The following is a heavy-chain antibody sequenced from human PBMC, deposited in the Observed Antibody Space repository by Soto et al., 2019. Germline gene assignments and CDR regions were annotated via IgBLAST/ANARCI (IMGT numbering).Heavy chain of an antibody. J-gene: IGHJ3*01. D-gene: IGHD2-2*01. V-gene: IGHV3-11*01. Sequence: QVQLVASGGGLVKPGGSLRLSCAASGFTFSDYYMSWIRQAPGKGLELVSDISSSGSTIYYADSVKGRFTISRDNAKNSLYLDMNRLRAEDTAVEYCASPYCRSTSCDPKTDACDLGGQGTMVTVSS. CDR2: ISSSGSTI. CDR1: GFTFSDYY. CDR3: ASPYCRSTSCDPKTDACDL.